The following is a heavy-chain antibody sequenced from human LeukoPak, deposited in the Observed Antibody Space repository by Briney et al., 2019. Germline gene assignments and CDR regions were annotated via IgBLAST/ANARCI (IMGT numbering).Heavy chain of an antibody. CDR2: IIPIFGTA. CDR3: VRYSSSWPHRFDY. D-gene: IGHD6-13*01. CDR1: GGTFSSYA. J-gene: IGHJ4*02. Sequence: SVKVSCKASGGTFSSYAISWVRQAPGQGLEWMGGIIPIFGTANYAQKFQGRVTITADESTSTAYMELSSLRSEDTAVYYCVRYSSSWPHRFDYWGQGTLVTVSS. V-gene: IGHV1-69*13.